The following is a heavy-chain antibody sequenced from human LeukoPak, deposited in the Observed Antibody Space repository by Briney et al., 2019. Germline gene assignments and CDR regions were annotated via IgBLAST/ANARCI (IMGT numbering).Heavy chain of an antibody. Sequence: SETLSLTCTVSHGSISSYYWSWIRQPPGKGLEWIGYMYYSGSPNYNPSLKSRVTISVDTSKNQFSLKLSSVIAADTAVYYCARTIGSSGWKTYYYHYMDVWGKGTTVTVSS. CDR3: ARTIGSSGWKTYYYHYMDV. D-gene: IGHD6-19*01. CDR1: HGSISSYY. CDR2: MYYSGSP. V-gene: IGHV4-59*13. J-gene: IGHJ6*03.